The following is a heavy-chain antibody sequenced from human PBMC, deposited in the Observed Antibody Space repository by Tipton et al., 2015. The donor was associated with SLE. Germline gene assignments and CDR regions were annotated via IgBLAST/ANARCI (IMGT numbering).Heavy chain of an antibody. CDR1: GGSFSGYY. J-gene: IGHJ5*02. CDR2: INHSGST. Sequence: TLSLTCAVYGGSFSGYYWSWIRQPPGKGLEWIGEINHSGSTNYNPSLKSRVTISVDTSKNQLSLKLSSVTAADTAVYYCARDLGLYSSSWYEGFGPWGQGTLVTVSS. CDR3: ARDLGLYSSSWYEGFGP. D-gene: IGHD6-13*01. V-gene: IGHV4-34*01.